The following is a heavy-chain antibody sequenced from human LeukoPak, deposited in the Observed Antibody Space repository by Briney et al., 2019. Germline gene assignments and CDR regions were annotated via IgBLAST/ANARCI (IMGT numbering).Heavy chain of an antibody. V-gene: IGHV3-7*03. J-gene: IGHJ3*02. D-gene: IGHD2-15*01. CDR1: GFTFSNYW. CDR2: IKQDGSEK. Sequence: PGGSLRLSCAGSGFTFSNYWMSWVRQAPGKGLQWVANIKQDGSEKYYVESVKGRFTISRDNAKNSLYLQMNSLRAEDTALYYCAKDMALGYCSGGSCYGDAFDIWGQGTMVTVSS. CDR3: AKDMALGYCSGGSCYGDAFDI.